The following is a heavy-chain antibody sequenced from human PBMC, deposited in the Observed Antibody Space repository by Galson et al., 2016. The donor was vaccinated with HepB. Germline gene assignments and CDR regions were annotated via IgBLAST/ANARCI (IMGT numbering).Heavy chain of an antibody. V-gene: IGHV1-69*13. CDR3: ARERQYCSSTTCYGPHVDY. CDR2: FIPLFGTA. Sequence: SVKVSCKASGGIFRSYTFSWVRQAPGQGLEWMGGFIPLFGTANYAQKFQGRVTITADESTGTAYMELTSLTSADTAVYYCARERQYCSSTTCYGPHVDYGGQGTLVIVSS. CDR1: GGIFRSYT. J-gene: IGHJ4*02. D-gene: IGHD2-2*01.